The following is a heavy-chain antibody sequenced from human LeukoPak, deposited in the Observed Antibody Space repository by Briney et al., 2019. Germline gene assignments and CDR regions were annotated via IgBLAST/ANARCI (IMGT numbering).Heavy chain of an antibody. CDR3: ARDLVSVLSRGLHYYYYGMYF. CDR2: IWYDGSNK. CDR1: GFTFSRYG. D-gene: IGHD2/OR15-2a*01. J-gene: IGHJ6*02. V-gene: IGHV3-33*01. Sequence: GRSLRLSCTASGFTFSRYGMHWVRQAPGKGLEWVAVIWYDGSNKYYADSVKGRFTISRDNSKNTLYLQMNSLRAEDTAVYYCARDLVSVLSRGLHYYYYGMYFLGQGTTVTVSS.